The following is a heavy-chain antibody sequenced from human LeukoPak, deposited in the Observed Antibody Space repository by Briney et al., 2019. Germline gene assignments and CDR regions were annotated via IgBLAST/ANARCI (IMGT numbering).Heavy chain of an antibody. V-gene: IGHV3-48*04. CDR1: GFTFSSYS. CDR3: ARGGWWQQFYHTEEFDY. CDR2: ISSSSSTI. Sequence: PGGSLRLSCAASGFTFSSYSMNWVRQAPGKGLKWVSYISSSSSTIYYADSVKGRFTISRDNAKNSLYLQMNSLRAEDTAVYYCARGGWWQQFYHTEEFDYWGQGTLVTVSS. D-gene: IGHD2-15*01. J-gene: IGHJ4*02.